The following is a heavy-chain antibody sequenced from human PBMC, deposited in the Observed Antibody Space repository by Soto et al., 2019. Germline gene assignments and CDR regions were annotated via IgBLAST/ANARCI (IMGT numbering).Heavy chain of an antibody. J-gene: IGHJ4*02. CDR1: GGTFSSYA. Sequence: SVKVSCKASGGTFSSYAISWVRQAPGQGLEWMGGIIPIFGTANYAQKFQGRVTITADESTSTAYMELSSLRSEDTAVYYCARDGSGSGFGTMVRGVITLVGYWGQRSLVTGSS. CDR3: ARDGSGSGFGTMVRGVITLVGY. D-gene: IGHD3-10*01. CDR2: IIPIFGTA. V-gene: IGHV1-69*13.